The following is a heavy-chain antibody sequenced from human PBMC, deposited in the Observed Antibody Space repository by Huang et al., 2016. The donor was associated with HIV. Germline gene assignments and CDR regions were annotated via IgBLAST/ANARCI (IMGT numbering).Heavy chain of an antibody. V-gene: IGHV3-15*01. CDR1: GFTFSKAW. J-gene: IGHJ4*02. Sequence: EVQLVESGGGLVKPGGCLRLSCAASGFTFSKAWMSWVRQARGKGLEWVGRIKSKTDGETTDYTAPVKGIFTISRDDSRNTLYLQMNSLKTEDTAVYYCTTHLDYYDSSGYYFGNYWGQGTLVTVSS. D-gene: IGHD3-22*01. CDR2: IKSKTDGETT. CDR3: TTHLDYYDSSGYYFGNY.